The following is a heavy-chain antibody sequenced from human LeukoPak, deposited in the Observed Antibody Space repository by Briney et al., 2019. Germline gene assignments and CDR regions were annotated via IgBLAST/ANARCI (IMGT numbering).Heavy chain of an antibody. CDR1: GGSFSGYY. D-gene: IGHD3-10*01. CDR2: INHSGST. CDR3: ARHHYYGSGSYWHLNPFDY. J-gene: IGHJ4*02. V-gene: IGHV4-34*01. Sequence: KSSETLSLTCAVYGGSFSGYYWSWIRQPPGKGLEWIGEINHSGSTNYNPSLKSRVTISVDTSKNQFSLKLSSVTAADTAVYYCARHHYYGSGSYWHLNPFDYWGREPWSPSPQ.